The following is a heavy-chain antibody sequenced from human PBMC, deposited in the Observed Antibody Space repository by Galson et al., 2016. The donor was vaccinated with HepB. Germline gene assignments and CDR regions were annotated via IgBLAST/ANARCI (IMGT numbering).Heavy chain of an antibody. CDR1: GFTFSNAW. D-gene: IGHD2/OR15-2a*01. CDR3: ARDCDTTSHYGWFDP. Sequence: SLRLSCAASGFTFSNAWMSWVRQAPGKGLEWVSHISSDGTSTQYADSVKGRFTISRDNAKNSLYLQMTSLRDEDTGLYFCARDCDTTSHYGWFDPWGQGTLVTVSS. J-gene: IGHJ5*02. V-gene: IGHV3-11*06. CDR2: ISSDGTST.